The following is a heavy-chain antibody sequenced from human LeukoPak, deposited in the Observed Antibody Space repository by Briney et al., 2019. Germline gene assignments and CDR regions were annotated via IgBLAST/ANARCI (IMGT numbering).Heavy chain of an antibody. Sequence: PSETLSLTCTVSGGSISSYYWSWIRQPPGKGLEWIGYIYYSGSTNYNPSLKSRVTISVDTSKNQFSLKLSSVTAADTAVYYCARGQQDSISGFDYWGQGTLATVSS. CDR1: GGSISSYY. V-gene: IGHV4-59*01. CDR2: IYYSGST. J-gene: IGHJ4*02. D-gene: IGHD3-22*01. CDR3: ARGQQDSISGFDY.